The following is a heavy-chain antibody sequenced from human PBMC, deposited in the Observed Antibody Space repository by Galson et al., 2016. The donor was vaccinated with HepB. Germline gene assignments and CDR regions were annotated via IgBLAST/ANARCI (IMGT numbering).Heavy chain of an antibody. D-gene: IGHD1-26*01. CDR1: GFTFGNHG. V-gene: IGHV3-33*01. CDR2: IWADGGNK. Sequence: SLRLSCAASGFTFGNHGMHWVRQAPGKGLECVAVIWADGGNKYYVDSVKGRFTISRDNSKNTVYLQMNSLRADDTAVYYCARDMYTGSYIIDYWGQGTLVTVSS. CDR3: ARDMYTGSYIIDY. J-gene: IGHJ4*02.